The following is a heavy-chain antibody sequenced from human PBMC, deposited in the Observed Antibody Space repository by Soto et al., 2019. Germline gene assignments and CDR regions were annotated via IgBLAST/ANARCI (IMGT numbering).Heavy chain of an antibody. CDR1: GGTFSSYT. Sequence: QVQLVQSGAEVKKPGSSVKVSCKTSGGTFSSYTISWVRQAPGQGLEWMGGIIPIFGTVNYAQKFQGRVTINADESTTTAYMELSSVRSEDTAVYYCARDVRDGYNFDAFDIWGQGTMVTVSS. D-gene: IGHD5-12*01. CDR3: ARDVRDGYNFDAFDI. V-gene: IGHV1-69*01. J-gene: IGHJ3*02. CDR2: IIPIFGTV.